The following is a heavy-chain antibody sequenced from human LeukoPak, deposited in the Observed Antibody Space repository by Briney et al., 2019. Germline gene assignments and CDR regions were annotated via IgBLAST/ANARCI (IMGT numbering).Heavy chain of an antibody. CDR2: INHSGST. CDR1: GGSFSGYY. CDR3: ARGRPREQWLVSYEYYFDY. V-gene: IGHV4-34*01. D-gene: IGHD6-19*01. J-gene: IGHJ4*02. Sequence: PSETLSLTCAVYGGSFSGYYWSRIRQPPGKGLEWIGEINHSGSTNYNPSLRSRVTISVDTSKNQFSLKLSSVTAADTAVYYCARGRPREQWLVSYEYYFDYWGQGTLVTVSS.